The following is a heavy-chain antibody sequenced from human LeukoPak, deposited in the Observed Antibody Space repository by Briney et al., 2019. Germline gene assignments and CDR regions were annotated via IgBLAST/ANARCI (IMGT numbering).Heavy chain of an antibody. V-gene: IGHV4-4*09. D-gene: IGHD5-12*01. Sequence: PSETLSLTCTVSGGSISSYYWSWIRQPPGKGLEWIGYIYTSGSTNYNPSLKSRVTISVDTSKNQFSLKLSSVTAADTAVYYCARKPGESGYNDDHFDYWGQGTLVTVSS. CDR1: GGSISSYY. CDR2: IYTSGST. CDR3: ARKPGESGYNDDHFDY. J-gene: IGHJ4*02.